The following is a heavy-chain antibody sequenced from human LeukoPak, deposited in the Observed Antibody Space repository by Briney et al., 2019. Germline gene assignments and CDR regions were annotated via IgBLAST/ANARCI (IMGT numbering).Heavy chain of an antibody. D-gene: IGHD2-15*01. V-gene: IGHV3-23*01. CDR1: GFTFNNYA. CDR2: ISDSGGST. J-gene: IGHJ4*02. CDR3: ARQKGYCSRGSCYFDY. Sequence: GGSLRLSCAASGFTFNNYAMSWVREAPGKGLEWVSAISDSGGSTYYADPVKGHFTISRDNSKNTLFLQMNSLRAEDTAAYYCARQKGYCSRGSCYFDYWGQGTLVTVSS.